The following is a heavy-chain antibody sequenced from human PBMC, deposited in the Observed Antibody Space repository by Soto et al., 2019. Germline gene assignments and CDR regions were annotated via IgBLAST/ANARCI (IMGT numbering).Heavy chain of an antibody. CDR3: ARVPPWELGWAFGI. CDR1: GFTFSDYY. CDR2: ISSSSSYT. V-gene: IGHV3-11*06. Sequence: GGSLRLSCAASGFTFSDYYMSWIRQAPGKGLEWVSYISSSSSYTNYADSVKGRFTISRDNAKNSLYLQMNSLRAEDTAVYYCARVPPWELGWAFGIWGQGTMVTVSS. J-gene: IGHJ3*02. D-gene: IGHD1-26*01.